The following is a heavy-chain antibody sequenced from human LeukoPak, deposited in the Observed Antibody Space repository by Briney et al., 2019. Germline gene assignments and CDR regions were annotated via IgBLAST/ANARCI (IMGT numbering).Heavy chain of an antibody. Sequence: GGSLRLSCAASGFTFSSYEMNWVRQPPGKGLEWVSYISSSGSTIYYADSVKGRFTISRDNAKNSLYLQMNSLRAEDTAVYYCARYDYYYYMDVWGKGTTVTVSS. CDR2: ISSSGSTI. CDR1: GFTFSSYE. J-gene: IGHJ6*03. CDR3: ARYDYYYYMDV. V-gene: IGHV3-48*03.